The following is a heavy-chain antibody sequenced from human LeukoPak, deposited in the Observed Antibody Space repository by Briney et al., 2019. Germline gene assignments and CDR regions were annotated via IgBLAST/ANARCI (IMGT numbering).Heavy chain of an antibody. CDR3: TTDEWYYGSGSFDY. Sequence: GGSLRLSCAASGFTFSNAWMSWVRQAPGKGLEWVGRIKSKTDGGTTDYAAPVKGRFTISRDDSKNTLYLQMNSLKTEDTAVYYCTTDEWYYGSGSFDYWGQGTLVTVSS. D-gene: IGHD3-10*01. CDR2: IKSKTDGGTT. V-gene: IGHV3-15*01. CDR1: GFTFSNAW. J-gene: IGHJ4*02.